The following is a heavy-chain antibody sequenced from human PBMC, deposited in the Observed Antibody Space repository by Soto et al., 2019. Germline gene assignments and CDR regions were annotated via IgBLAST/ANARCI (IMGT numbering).Heavy chain of an antibody. Sequence: QVQLVQSGAEVKKPGSSVKVSCKASGGTFSSYAISWVRQAPGQGLEWMGGIIPIFGTANYAQKFQGRVTITADESTSTAYMELSSLRSDDTGVYYCASQRGVTGTYEHYYVMDVWGQGTTVTVSS. D-gene: IGHD1-7*01. CDR3: ASQRGVTGTYEHYYVMDV. CDR1: GGTFSSYA. CDR2: IIPIFGTA. J-gene: IGHJ6*02. V-gene: IGHV1-69*12.